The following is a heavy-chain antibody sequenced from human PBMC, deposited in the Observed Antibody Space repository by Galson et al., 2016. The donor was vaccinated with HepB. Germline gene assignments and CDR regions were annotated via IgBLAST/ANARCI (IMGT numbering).Heavy chain of an antibody. V-gene: IGHV1-18*04. Sequence: SVKVSCKASGYTFTSYYINWVRQAPGQGLEWMGWVSAYNGKTTYAENLQGRVTMTTGTSTSTAYMELRSLRSEDTAVYYCVRGGLPEVKYFDYWGQGTLVTVSS. CDR3: VRGGLPEVKYFDY. CDR1: GYTFTSYY. CDR2: VSAYNGKT. D-gene: IGHD2-2*01. J-gene: IGHJ4*02.